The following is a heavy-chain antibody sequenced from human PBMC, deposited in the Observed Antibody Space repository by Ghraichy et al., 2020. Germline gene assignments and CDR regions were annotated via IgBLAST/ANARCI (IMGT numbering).Heavy chain of an antibody. D-gene: IGHD3-3*01. Sequence: GGSLRLSCAASGFTFISYAMSWVRQAPGKGLEWVSGISGSGSSTYYADSVKGRFTISRDNSKNTMYLQMNSLRAEDTAVYYCAKGGKGDFWSGYYESGPNVFDIWGQGTMVIVSS. J-gene: IGHJ3*02. CDR3: AKGGKGDFWSGYYESGPNVFDI. CDR1: GFTFISYA. V-gene: IGHV3-23*01. CDR2: ISGSGSST.